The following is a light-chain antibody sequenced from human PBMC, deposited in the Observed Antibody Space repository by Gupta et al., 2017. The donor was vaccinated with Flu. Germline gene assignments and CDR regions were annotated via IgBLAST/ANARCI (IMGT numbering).Light chain of an antibody. CDR2: GNS. CDR1: SSKIGTDFD. J-gene: IGLJ3*02. Sequence: QSVLTQPPPVSGAPGQRVTISCTVNSSKIGTDFDIHWYQQLPGTAPKLLIYGNSNRPSGVPDRFSGSKSGTSASLAITGLQAEDEADYYCQSFDNSLSGSVFGGGTKLTVL. CDR3: QSFDNSLSGSV. V-gene: IGLV1-40*01.